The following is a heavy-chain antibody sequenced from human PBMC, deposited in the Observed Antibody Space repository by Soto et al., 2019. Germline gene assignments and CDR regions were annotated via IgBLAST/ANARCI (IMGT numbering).Heavy chain of an antibody. V-gene: IGHV3-9*01. CDR2: ISWNSSSI. Sequence: GGSLRLSCAASGFTFDDYAMHWVRQAPGKGLEWVSGISWNSSSIGYADSVKGRFTISRDNAKNSLYLQMNSLRAEDTALYYCAEDIGEGGNDDAFDIWGQGTMVTVSS. J-gene: IGHJ3*02. D-gene: IGHD2-15*01. CDR3: AEDIGEGGNDDAFDI. CDR1: GFTFDDYA.